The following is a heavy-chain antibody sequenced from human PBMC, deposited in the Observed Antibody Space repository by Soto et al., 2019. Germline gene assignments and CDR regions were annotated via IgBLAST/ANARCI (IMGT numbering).Heavy chain of an antibody. CDR2: ITWNSGII. Sequence: EVQLVESRGGLVQPGRSLRLSCAASGFTVDDYAMHWVRQPPGKGLEWVSGITWNSGIIGYADSVKGRFTISRDNAKNSLYLQMNSLRPEDTALYYCAKDQGYSTSYYGYVDLWGRGTLVTVSS. V-gene: IGHV3-9*01. D-gene: IGHD6-13*01. CDR3: AKDQGYSTSYYGYVDL. CDR1: GFTVDDYA. J-gene: IGHJ2*01.